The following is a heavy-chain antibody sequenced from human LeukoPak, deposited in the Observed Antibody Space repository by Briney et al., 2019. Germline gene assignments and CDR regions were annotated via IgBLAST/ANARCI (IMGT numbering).Heavy chain of an antibody. CDR2: MNPNSGNT. D-gene: IGHD3-22*01. Sequence: GASVKVSCKASGYTFTSYDINWVRQATGQGLEWMGWMNPNSGNTGYAQKFQGRVTMTRDTSMSTAYMELSSLRSEDTAVYYCARGYYDSSGYTDFQHWGQGTLVTVSS. J-gene: IGHJ1*01. CDR3: ARGYYDSSGYTDFQH. CDR1: GYTFTSYD. V-gene: IGHV1-8*01.